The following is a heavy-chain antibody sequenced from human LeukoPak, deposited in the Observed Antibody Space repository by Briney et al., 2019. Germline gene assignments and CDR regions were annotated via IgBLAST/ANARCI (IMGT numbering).Heavy chain of an antibody. CDR2: IRYDGNNI. J-gene: IGHJ4*02. CDR1: GFTFSSYG. D-gene: IGHD1-1*01. Sequence: GGSLRLSCAASGFTFSSYGMHWVRQAPGKGLEWVTFIRYDGNNIYYADSVKGRFTISRDNSKNTLYLQMSSLRAEDTAVYYCAKPTGTYIDYWGQGALVTVSS. CDR3: AKPTGTYIDY. V-gene: IGHV3-30*02.